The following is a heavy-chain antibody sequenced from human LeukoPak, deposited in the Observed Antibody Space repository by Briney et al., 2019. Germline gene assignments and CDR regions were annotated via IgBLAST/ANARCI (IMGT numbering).Heavy chain of an antibody. CDR2: MSGSGGRT. V-gene: IGHV3-23*01. CDR1: GFTFDTYA. D-gene: IGHD6-13*01. Sequence: GGSLRLSCAASGFTFDTYAMSWVRQAPGKGLEWVSTMSGSGGRTFYGDSVKGRFTISRDRSKNTLYLQMNSLRPEDTAAYYCAKEGSSWNVDYWGQGTLVTVSS. CDR3: AKEGSSWNVDY. J-gene: IGHJ4*02.